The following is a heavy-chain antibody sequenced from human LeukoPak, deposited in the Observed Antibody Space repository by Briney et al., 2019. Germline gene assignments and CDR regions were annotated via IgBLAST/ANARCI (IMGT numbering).Heavy chain of an antibody. D-gene: IGHD3-22*01. CDR3: ARVQYYYDSSGFDY. CDR2: ISSSSSYI. Sequence: TGGSLRLSCAASGFTFSSYNMNWVRQAPGKGLEWVSSISSSSSYIYYADSVKGRFTISRDNAKNSLYLQMNSLRAEDTAVYYCARVQYYYDSSGFDYWGQGTLVTVSS. V-gene: IGHV3-21*01. CDR1: GFTFSSYN. J-gene: IGHJ4*02.